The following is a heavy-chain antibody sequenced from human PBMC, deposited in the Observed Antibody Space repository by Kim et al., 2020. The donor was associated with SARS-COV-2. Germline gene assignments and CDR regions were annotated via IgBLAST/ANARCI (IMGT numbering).Heavy chain of an antibody. CDR3: ARGVCARGCYYGSGSQSGLSWFDP. V-gene: IGHV1-69*13. J-gene: IGHJ5*02. D-gene: IGHD3-10*01. CDR2: IIPIFGTA. CDR1: GGTFSSYA. Sequence: SVKVSCKASGGTFSSYAISWVRQAPGQGLEWMGGIIPIFGTANYAQKFQGRVTITADESTSTAYMELSSLRSEDTAVYYCARGVCARGCYYGSGSQSGLSWFDPWGQGTLVTVSS.